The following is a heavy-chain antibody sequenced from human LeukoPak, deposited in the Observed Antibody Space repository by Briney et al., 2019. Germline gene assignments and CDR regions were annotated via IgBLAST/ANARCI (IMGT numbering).Heavy chain of an antibody. CDR2: INHSGST. D-gene: IGHD2-8*01. Sequence: TSETLSLTCAVYGGSFSGYYWSWIRQPPGKGLEWIGEINHSGSTNYNPSLKSRVTISVDTSKNQFSLKLTSVTAADTAVYYCARVNLLGYCTNDVCPGGGLPFDYWGQGTLVTVSS. CDR3: ARVNLLGYCTNDVCPGGGLPFDY. V-gene: IGHV4-34*01. CDR1: GGSFSGYY. J-gene: IGHJ4*02.